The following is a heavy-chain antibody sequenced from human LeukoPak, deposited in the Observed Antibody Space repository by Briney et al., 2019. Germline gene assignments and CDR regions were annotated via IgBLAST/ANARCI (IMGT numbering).Heavy chain of an antibody. Sequence: PGGSLRLTCTASGSTFSSYGMHWLRQAPGKGLEWVAVIWNDGSQKYYADSVKGRFTISRDNSKNTLYLQMNSLRAENTAVCYCARDKGPYYFDQWGQGTLLTVSS. CDR3: ARDKGPYYFDQ. CDR2: IWNDGSQK. V-gene: IGHV3-33*08. CDR1: GSTFSSYG. J-gene: IGHJ4*02.